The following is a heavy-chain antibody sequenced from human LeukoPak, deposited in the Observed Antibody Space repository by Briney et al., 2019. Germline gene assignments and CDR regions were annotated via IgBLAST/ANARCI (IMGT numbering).Heavy chain of an antibody. V-gene: IGHV5-51*01. CDR2: IYPGDSDT. J-gene: IGHJ4*02. CDR3: ARRRSSTLIDY. Sequence: GESLKISCKGSGYSFSSYWIAWVRQMPGKGLEWMGIIYPGDSDTTYSPSFQGQVTISADKSISTAYLQWSSQKASDTAMYFCARRRSSTLIDYWGQGTPVTVSS. D-gene: IGHD3-10*01. CDR1: GYSFSSYW.